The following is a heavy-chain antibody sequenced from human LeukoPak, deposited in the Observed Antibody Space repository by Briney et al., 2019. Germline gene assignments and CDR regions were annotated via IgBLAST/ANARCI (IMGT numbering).Heavy chain of an antibody. J-gene: IGHJ4*02. CDR3: AKNAGYSYGLYYFDY. V-gene: IGHV3-48*01. Sequence: PGGSLRLSCAASGFTFSSYSMNWVRQAPGKGLEWVSYISSSSSTIYYADSVKGRFTISRDNAKNSLYLQMNSLRAEDSAVYYCAKNAGYSYGLYYFDYWGQGTLVTVSS. D-gene: IGHD5-18*01. CDR2: ISSSSSTI. CDR1: GFTFSSYS.